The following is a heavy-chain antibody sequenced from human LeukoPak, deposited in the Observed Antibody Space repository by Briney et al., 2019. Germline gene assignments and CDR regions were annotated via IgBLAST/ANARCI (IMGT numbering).Heavy chain of an antibody. CDR3: ATGIVTGTSR. J-gene: IGHJ4*02. D-gene: IGHD1-20*01. CDR1: RITFSNAW. V-gene: IGHV3-15*01. Sequence: GGSLRLSCAVSRITFSNAWPSWVRQAPGEGLEWVGRIKSKAEGETKEYAASVKGRFTISRDDSRSRLYLQMSSLKTEDTAVYYCATGIVTGTSRWGQGTLVAVSS. CDR2: IKSKAEGETK.